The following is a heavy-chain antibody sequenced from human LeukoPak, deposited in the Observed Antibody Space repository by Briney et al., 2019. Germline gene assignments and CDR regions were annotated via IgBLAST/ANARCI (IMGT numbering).Heavy chain of an antibody. Sequence: PGRSLRLSCAASGFTFSSYAMHWVRQAPGKGLEWVAVILYDGSNKYYADSVKGRFTISRDNSKNTLYLQMNSLRAEDTAVYYCLTGDDAFDIWGQGTMGTVSS. J-gene: IGHJ3*02. D-gene: IGHD7-27*01. CDR1: GFTFSSYA. V-gene: IGHV3-30*01. CDR3: LTGDDAFDI. CDR2: ILYDGSNK.